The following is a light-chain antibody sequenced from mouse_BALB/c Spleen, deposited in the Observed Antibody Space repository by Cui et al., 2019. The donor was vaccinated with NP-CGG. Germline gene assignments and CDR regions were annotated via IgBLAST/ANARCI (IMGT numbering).Light chain of an antibody. CDR2: GTN. V-gene: IGLV1*01. CDR1: TGAVTTSNY. CDR3: SLWYSNHWV. Sequence: HAVVTHESTPTTSPGETVTLTCRSSTGAVTTSNYANWVQEKSDHLFTGLIGGTNNRAPGVPARFSGSLIGDKAALTITGAQTEDEAIYFCSLWYSNHWVFGGGTKLTVL. J-gene: IGLJ1*01.